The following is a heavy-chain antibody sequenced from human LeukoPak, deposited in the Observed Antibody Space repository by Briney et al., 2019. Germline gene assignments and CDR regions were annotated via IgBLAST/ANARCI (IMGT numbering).Heavy chain of an antibody. J-gene: IGHJ4*02. CDR3: ARGNNYGSGSLFYG. Sequence: ASVKVSCKASEYTFTGYYMNWVRQAPGQGLEWMGWIDPSTGGTNYAQNFQGRVTMTRDTSTTTVYMELSSLKSDDTAVYHCARGNNYGSGSLFYGWGQGTLVTVSS. V-gene: IGHV1-2*02. D-gene: IGHD3-10*01. CDR2: IDPSTGGT. CDR1: EYTFTGYY.